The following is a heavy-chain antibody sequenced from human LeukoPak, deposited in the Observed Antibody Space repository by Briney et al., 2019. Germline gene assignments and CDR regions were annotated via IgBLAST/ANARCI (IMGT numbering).Heavy chain of an antibody. CDR3: ARRSYSDY. Sequence: SETLSLTCAVSGYSISGGYYWGWIRQPPGKGLEWIGSIYHSGSTYYNPSLKSRVTISVDTSKNQFSLKLSSVTAADTAVYYCARRSYSDYWGQGTLVTVSS. CDR2: IYHSGST. CDR1: GYSISGGYY. V-gene: IGHV4-38-2*01. J-gene: IGHJ4*02.